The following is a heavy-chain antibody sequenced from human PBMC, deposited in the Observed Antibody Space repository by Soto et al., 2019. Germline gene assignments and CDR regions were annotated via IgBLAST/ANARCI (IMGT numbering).Heavy chain of an antibody. CDR2: INPNSGGT. CDR1: GYTFTGYY. J-gene: IGHJ4*02. D-gene: IGHD1-26*01. Sequence: VASVKVSCKASGYTFTGYYMHWVRQAPGQGLEWMGWINPNSGGTNYAQKFQGRVTMTRDTSISTAYMELSRLRSDDTAVYYCARVGDIVAARVFDYWGQGTLVTVSS. V-gene: IGHV1-2*02. CDR3: ARVGDIVAARVFDY.